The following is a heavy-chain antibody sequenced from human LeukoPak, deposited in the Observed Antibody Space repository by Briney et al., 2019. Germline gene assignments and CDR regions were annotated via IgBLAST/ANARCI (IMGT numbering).Heavy chain of an antibody. CDR3: ARGLSSGWYSYFDY. J-gene: IGHJ4*02. CDR2: INHSGST. CDR1: GGSFSGYY. Sequence: SETLSLTCAGYGGSFSGYYWSGLRQPPGKGLEWIGEINHSGSTNYNPSLKSRVTISVDTSKNQFSLKLSSVTAADTAVYYCARGLSSGWYSYFDYWGQGTLVTVSS. V-gene: IGHV4-34*01. D-gene: IGHD6-19*01.